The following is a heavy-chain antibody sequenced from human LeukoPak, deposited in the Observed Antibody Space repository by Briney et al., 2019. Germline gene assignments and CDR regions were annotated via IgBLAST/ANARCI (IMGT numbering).Heavy chain of an antibody. CDR2: IIPIFGTA. J-gene: IGHJ3*02. CDR1: GGTFSSYA. Sequence: ASVKVSCKASGGTFSSYAISWVRQAPGQGLEWMGGIIPIFGTANYAQKFQGRVTITADESTSTAYMELSSLRSEDTAVYYCARVREGCSTSCHDAFDIWGQGTMVTVSS. V-gene: IGHV1-69*13. D-gene: IGHD2-2*01. CDR3: ARVREGCSTSCHDAFDI.